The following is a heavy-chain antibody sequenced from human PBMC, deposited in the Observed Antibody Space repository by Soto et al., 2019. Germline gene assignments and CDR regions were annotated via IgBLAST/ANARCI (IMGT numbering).Heavy chain of an antibody. CDR1: GGSIGIYS. D-gene: IGHD6-19*01. J-gene: IGHJ4*02. CDR3: ARNWFSVAGRYNFDY. CDR2: IFNSEST. V-gene: IGHV4-59*01. Sequence: QVQLQESGPGLVKPSETLSLSCTVSGGSIGIYSWSWIRQPPGKGLEWIGYIFNSESTNYNPSLKSRVTRSDDPSKNKFYLEVSSVTAADTAVYYCARNWFSVAGRYNFDYWGQGILVTVSS.